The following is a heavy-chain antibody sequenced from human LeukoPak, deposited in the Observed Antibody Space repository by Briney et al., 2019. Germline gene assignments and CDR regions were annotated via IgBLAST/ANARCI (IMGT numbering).Heavy chain of an antibody. V-gene: IGHV4-34*01. CDR3: ARGTLSYYYDSSGYYYYYGMDV. CDR1: GGSFSGHY. D-gene: IGHD3-22*01. J-gene: IGHJ6*02. CDR2: INHSGST. Sequence: SETPSLTCAVYGGSFSGHYWSWIRQPPGKGLEWIGEINHSGSTNYNPSLKSRITISIDTSKNQFSLKLSSVTAADTAVYYCARGTLSYYYDSSGYYYYYGMDVWGQGTTVTVTS.